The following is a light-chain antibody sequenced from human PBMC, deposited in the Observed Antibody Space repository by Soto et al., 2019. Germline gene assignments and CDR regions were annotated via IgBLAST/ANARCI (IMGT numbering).Light chain of an antibody. CDR1: QYIGDF. J-gene: IGKJ1*01. V-gene: IGKV1-39*01. CDR2: GAS. Sequence: DIQMTLSPSSLSASVGDRVAITCRASQYIGDFLNWYQQTPGKPPKLLIFGASNLHIGVPSRFSGSGSGTEFTLTISNLLREDFATYYCQQSYFILGTFGRGTKVDIK. CDR3: QQSYFILGT.